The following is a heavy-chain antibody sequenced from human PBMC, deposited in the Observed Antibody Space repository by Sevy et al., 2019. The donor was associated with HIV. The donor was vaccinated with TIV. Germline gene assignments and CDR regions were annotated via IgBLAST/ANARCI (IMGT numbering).Heavy chain of an antibody. CDR3: SRDMGTVTTPGAFDI. J-gene: IGHJ3*02. CDR2: IFHSGHT. D-gene: IGHD4-17*01. Sequence: SETLSLTCAVSGVSIRSGAFSWNWIRQPPGKGLEWVGYIFHSGHTVYNPSLQSRVTMSVDTSKNQFSLKMTSVTAADTAIYYCSRDMGTVTTPGAFDIWGQWTMVTVSS. V-gene: IGHV4-30-2*01. CDR1: GVSIRSGAFS.